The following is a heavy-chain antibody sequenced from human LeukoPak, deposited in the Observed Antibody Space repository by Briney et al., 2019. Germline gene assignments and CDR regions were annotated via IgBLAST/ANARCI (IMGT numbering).Heavy chain of an antibody. D-gene: IGHD3-10*01. J-gene: IGHJ4*02. CDR1: GISLSNYA. CDR2: ISERGGST. CDR3: AKRGVVIRGILVIGYHQEAYHYDF. V-gene: IGHV3-23*01. Sequence: GGSLRLSCVVSGISLSNYAMTWDRQAPGKGLEWVSYISERGGSTTYAYSVKGRFTISRDTSLNTLYLQMNNLRAEDTAVYFCAKRGVVIRGILVIGYHQEAYHYDFWGQGVLVTVSS.